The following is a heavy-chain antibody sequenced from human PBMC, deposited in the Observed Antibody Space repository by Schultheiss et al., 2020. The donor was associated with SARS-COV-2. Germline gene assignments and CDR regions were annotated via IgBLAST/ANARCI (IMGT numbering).Heavy chain of an antibody. J-gene: IGHJ3*02. CDR1: GGSISSYY. V-gene: IGHV3-7*01. Sequence: ETLSLTCTVSGGSISSYYWGWIRQPPGKGLEWVANIKQDGSEKYYVDSVKGRFTISRDNSKNTLYLQMNSLRAEDTAVYYCARELGWFGELPDAFDIWGQGTMVTVSS. CDR2: IKQDGSEK. CDR3: ARELGWFGELPDAFDI. D-gene: IGHD3-10*01.